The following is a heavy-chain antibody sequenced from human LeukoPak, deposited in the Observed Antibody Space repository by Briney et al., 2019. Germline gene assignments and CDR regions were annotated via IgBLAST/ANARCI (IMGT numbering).Heavy chain of an antibody. V-gene: IGHV3-7*01. J-gene: IGHJ3*02. CDR1: GFTFSSYW. Sequence: QTGGSLRLSCAASGFTFSSYWMSWVRQAPGKGLEWVANIKQDGSEKYHVDSVKGRFTISRDNAKNSLYLQMNSLRAEDTAVYYCARGYSSSWYGDAFGIWGQGTMVTVSS. D-gene: IGHD6-13*01. CDR2: IKQDGSEK. CDR3: ARGYSSSWYGDAFGI.